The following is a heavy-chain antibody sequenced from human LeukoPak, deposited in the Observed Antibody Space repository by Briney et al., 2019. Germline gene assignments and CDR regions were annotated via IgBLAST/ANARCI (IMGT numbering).Heavy chain of an antibody. CDR1: GVTLSHYD. V-gene: IGHV3-30*02. J-gene: IGHJ6*03. CDR3: ARVAAAGSRSYYYYYMDV. Sequence: GGSLRLSCVASGVTLSHYDMHWVRQAPGKGLEWVAFIRYDGSYTHYADSVKGRFTISRNNPKNTLYLQMNSLRAEDTAVYYCARVAAAGSRSYYYYYMDVWGKGTTVTVSS. D-gene: IGHD6-13*01. CDR2: IRYDGSYT.